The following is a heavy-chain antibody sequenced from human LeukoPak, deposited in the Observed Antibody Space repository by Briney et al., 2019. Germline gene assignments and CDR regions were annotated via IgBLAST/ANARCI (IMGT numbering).Heavy chain of an antibody. CDR1: GYSLTELA. V-gene: IGHV1-24*01. CDR3: ATFQAYANSGHLRPYFDY. J-gene: IGHJ4*02. CDR2: SDPEDVKT. D-gene: IGHD3-22*01. Sequence: ASVKVSCKISGYSLTELAIHWVRQAPGKGLEWMGGSDPEDVKTSFAEKLQGRVTFTEDTSTDTVFMELSRLRSDDTAVYYCATFQAYANSGHLRPYFDYWGQGTLVTVSS.